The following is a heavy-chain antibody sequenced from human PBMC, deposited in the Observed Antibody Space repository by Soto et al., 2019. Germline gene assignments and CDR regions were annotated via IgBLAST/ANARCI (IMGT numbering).Heavy chain of an antibody. J-gene: IGHJ4*02. CDR1: GGSFSGYY. D-gene: IGHD2-2*01. V-gene: IGHV4-34*01. CDR2: INHSGST. Sequence: SETLSLTCAVYGGSFSGYYWSWIRQPPGKGLEWIGEINHSGSTNYNPSLKSRVTISVDTSKNQFSLKLSSVTAADTAVYYCARGNIVVVPAAMQQHFDYWGQGTLVTVSS. CDR3: ARGNIVVVPAAMQQHFDY.